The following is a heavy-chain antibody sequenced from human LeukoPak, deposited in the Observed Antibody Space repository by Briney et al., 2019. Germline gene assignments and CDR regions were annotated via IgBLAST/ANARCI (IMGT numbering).Heavy chain of an antibody. Sequence: GGSLRLSCAASGFTFSSYGMHWVRQAPGKGLEWVAVIWDDGSNKYYADSVKRRFTTSRDNSKNPLYQQMNSLRADATAVYYCASTVVTPDAFDIWGQGTMVTVSS. CDR1: GFTFSSYG. CDR3: ASTVVTPDAFDI. J-gene: IGHJ3*02. V-gene: IGHV3-33*03. D-gene: IGHD4-23*01. CDR2: IWDDGSNK.